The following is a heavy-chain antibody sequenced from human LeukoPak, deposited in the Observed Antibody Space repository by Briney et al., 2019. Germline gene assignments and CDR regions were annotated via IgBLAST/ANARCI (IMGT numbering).Heavy chain of an antibody. Sequence: SETLSLTCTVSGGPIGSGDYYWSWIRQPPGKGLEWIGYIYYSGSTYYNPSLKSRVTISVDTSKNQFSLKLSSVTAADTAVYYCARDRYYYDSSGYHYYYGMDVWGQGTTVTVSS. J-gene: IGHJ6*02. CDR1: GGPIGSGDYY. CDR2: IYYSGST. CDR3: ARDRYYYDSSGYHYYYGMDV. D-gene: IGHD3-22*01. V-gene: IGHV4-30-4*01.